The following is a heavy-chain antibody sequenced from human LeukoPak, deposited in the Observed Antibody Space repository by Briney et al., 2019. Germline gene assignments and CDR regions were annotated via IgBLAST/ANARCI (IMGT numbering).Heavy chain of an antibody. J-gene: IGHJ4*02. CDR1: GGSFSGYY. D-gene: IGHD3-9*01. CDR2: INHSGST. V-gene: IGHV4-34*01. Sequence: SETLSLTCAVYGGSFSGYYWSWIRQPPGKGLEWIGEINHSGSTNYNPSLKSRVTISVDTSKNQFSLKLSSVTAADTAVYYCARHQNYDILTGYYKKGYYFDYWGQGTLVTVSS. CDR3: ARHQNYDILTGYYKKGYYFDY.